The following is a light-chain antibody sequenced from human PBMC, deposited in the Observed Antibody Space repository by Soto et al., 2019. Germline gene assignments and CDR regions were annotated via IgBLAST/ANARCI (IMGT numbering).Light chain of an antibody. CDR3: QQYNNWPFT. CDR2: GAS. V-gene: IGKV3-20*01. CDR1: QSLLNNY. Sequence: EVVLTQSPGTLSLSPGDRVILSCRASQSLLNNYLAWYQQKPGQAPRLLFIGASIRSNGVPDRFSGSGYGTDFTLTISSLQSEDFAIYYCQQYNNWPFTFGQGTKLEIK. J-gene: IGKJ2*01.